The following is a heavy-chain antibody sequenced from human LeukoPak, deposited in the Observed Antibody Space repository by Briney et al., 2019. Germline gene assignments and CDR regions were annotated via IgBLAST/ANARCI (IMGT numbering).Heavy chain of an antibody. V-gene: IGHV3-7*03. CDR1: GLTVSNHW. CDR3: ASLDTAKQPLANH. D-gene: IGHD5-18*01. J-gene: IGHJ5*02. CDR2: IREERGQE. Sequence: GGSLRLSCVASGLTVSNHWMSWVRQAPGKGLEWVANIREERGQEYYVDSVKGRFTISKNSAKNSLYLQMNTLRVENTAMYYCASLDTAKQPLANHWGQGTLVTVSP.